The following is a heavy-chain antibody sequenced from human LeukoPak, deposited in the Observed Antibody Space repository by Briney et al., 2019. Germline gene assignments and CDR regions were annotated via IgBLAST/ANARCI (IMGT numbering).Heavy chain of an antibody. CDR3: ARAYCSSTTCYFYIAFDY. J-gene: IGHJ4*02. CDR1: GYRFTSYW. CDR2: ICPGDSET. V-gene: IGHV5-51*01. D-gene: IGHD2-2*01. Sequence: GESLKISCKGSGYRFTSYWIAWVRQMPGKGLEWMGIICPGDSETRYSPSFQGQVTISVDKSISTAYLQWSSLKASDTAMYSCARAYCSSTTCYFYIAFDYWGQGTLVTVSS.